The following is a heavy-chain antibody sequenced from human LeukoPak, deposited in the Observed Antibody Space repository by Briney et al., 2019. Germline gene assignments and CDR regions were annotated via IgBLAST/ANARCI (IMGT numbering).Heavy chain of an antibody. CDR2: ISWNNGSI. CDR1: GFTFDDYA. V-gene: IGHV3-9*01. D-gene: IGHD6-19*01. Sequence: GRSLRLSCAASGFTFDDYAMHWVRQAPGKGLEWVSGISWNNGSIGYADSVKGRFTISRDNAKNSLYLQMNSLRAEDTALYYCAKDRDRAGYSSGWYEWGQGTLVTVSS. J-gene: IGHJ4*02. CDR3: AKDRDRAGYSSGWYE.